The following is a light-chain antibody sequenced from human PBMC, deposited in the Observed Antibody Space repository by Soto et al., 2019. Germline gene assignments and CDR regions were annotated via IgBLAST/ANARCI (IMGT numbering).Light chain of an antibody. CDR2: GAS. CDR3: QQYNNWPPLT. Sequence: EIVMTQSPATLSLSPGERATLFCRASQSISSNLAWYQQKPGQAPRLLIYGASTRATGTPARFSGSGSGTDFTLTISSLQSEDFAVYYCQQYNNWPPLTFGQGTKVDIK. V-gene: IGKV3-15*01. J-gene: IGKJ1*01. CDR1: QSISSN.